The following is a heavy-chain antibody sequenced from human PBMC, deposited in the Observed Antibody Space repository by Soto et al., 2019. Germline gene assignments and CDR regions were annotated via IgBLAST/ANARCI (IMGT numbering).Heavy chain of an antibody. CDR1: GGSVSSGSYY. J-gene: IGHJ4*02. V-gene: IGHV4-61*01. CDR3: ARVPYYDFWSGSRPYYFDY. CDR2: IYYSGST. Sequence: SETLSLTCTVSGGSVSSGSYYWSWIRQPPGKGLEWIGYIYYSGSTNYNPSLKSRVTISVDTSKNQFSLKLSSVTAADTAVYYCARVPYYDFWSGSRPYYFDYWGQGTLVTVSS. D-gene: IGHD3-3*01.